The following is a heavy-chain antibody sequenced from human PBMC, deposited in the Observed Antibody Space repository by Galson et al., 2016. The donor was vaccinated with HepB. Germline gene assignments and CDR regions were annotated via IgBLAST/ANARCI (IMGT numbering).Heavy chain of an antibody. CDR2: ISGDGRTI. J-gene: IGHJ4*02. CDR1: GFTFSYYY. Sequence: SLRLSCAASGFTFSYYYMSWIRQAPGKGLEWVSYISGDGRTINYADSVKGRFTISRGNAKNSLYLHMNSLRVEDTAVYYCESRGSSLYIGWGQGTLGTVSS. D-gene: IGHD6-13*01. V-gene: IGHV3-11*04. CDR3: ESRGSSLYIG.